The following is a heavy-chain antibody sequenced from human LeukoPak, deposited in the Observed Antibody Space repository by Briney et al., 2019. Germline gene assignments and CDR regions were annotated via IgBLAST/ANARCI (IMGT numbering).Heavy chain of an antibody. D-gene: IGHD3-10*01. CDR1: GGSISSGTW. V-gene: IGHV4-4*02. CDR3: ARADTSGTSSSDAFDI. Sequence: SETLSLTCTVSGGSISSGTWWNWVRQPPGKGLEWIGEIYHDETTNYSLSLKSRVTISVDKSKNHFSLKLSAVTAADTAVYYCARADTSGTSSSDAFDIWGQGTMVTVSS. CDR2: IYHDETT. J-gene: IGHJ3*02.